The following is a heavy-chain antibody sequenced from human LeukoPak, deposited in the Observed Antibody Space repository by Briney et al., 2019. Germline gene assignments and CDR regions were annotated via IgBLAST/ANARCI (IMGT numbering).Heavy chain of an antibody. CDR2: IYYSGGT. V-gene: IGHV4-59*01. D-gene: IGHD7-27*01. Sequence: EASETLSLTCTVSGGSINYYYWLWIRQPPGKGLEWIGYIYYSGGTHYNPSLKGRVTMLVDTSKNQFSLKLTAVTAADTAVYYYARETPGAGHFDYWGQGSLVTVSS. CDR1: GGSINYYY. J-gene: IGHJ4*02. CDR3: ARETPGAGHFDY.